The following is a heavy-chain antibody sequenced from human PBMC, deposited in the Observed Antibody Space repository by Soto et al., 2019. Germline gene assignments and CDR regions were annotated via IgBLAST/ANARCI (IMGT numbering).Heavy chain of an antibody. CDR1: GFTFSSYW. CDR2: LDSGGSST. Sequence: GGSLRLSCAASGFTFSSYWMYWFRQAPGKGLVWVSRLDSGGSSTTYADSVKGRFTISRDNAKNTLYLQMNGLRAEDTALYYCARWFTYGNFDYFDYWGPGTQVTLSS. CDR3: ARWFTYGNFDYFDY. J-gene: IGHJ4*02. V-gene: IGHV3-74*01. D-gene: IGHD3-10*01.